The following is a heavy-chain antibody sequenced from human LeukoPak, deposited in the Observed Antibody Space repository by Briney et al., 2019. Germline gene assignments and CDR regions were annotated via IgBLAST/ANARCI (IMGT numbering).Heavy chain of an antibody. D-gene: IGHD3-3*01. CDR3: AKGDFWSGPSAFHI. Sequence: GGSLRLSCVASGFTFSSYGMNWVRQAPGKGLEWVAEISGSGGGTYSADSVKGRFTFSRDNSKNTLYLEMNSLRVGDTAVYYCAKGDFWSGPSAFHIWGQGTMVIVSS. V-gene: IGHV3-23*01. CDR1: GFTFSSYG. CDR2: ISGSGGGT. J-gene: IGHJ3*02.